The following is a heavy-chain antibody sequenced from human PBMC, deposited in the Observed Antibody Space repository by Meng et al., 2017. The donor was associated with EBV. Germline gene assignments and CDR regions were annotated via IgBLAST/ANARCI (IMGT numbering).Heavy chain of an antibody. V-gene: IGHV1-69*01. D-gene: IGHD3-10*01. CDR1: GGPFRNYA. Sequence: QVQLVQSAAEVKNPGSSVKVSCKTSGGPFRNYAISWVRQAPGQGLEWLGGFLPTLGAPNYAQKFHGRVSITADESTSTHYMDLSSLRSEDTAVYYCASESGRGYTPDYWGQGTLVTVSS. J-gene: IGHJ4*02. CDR2: FLPTLGAP. CDR3: ASESGRGYTPDY.